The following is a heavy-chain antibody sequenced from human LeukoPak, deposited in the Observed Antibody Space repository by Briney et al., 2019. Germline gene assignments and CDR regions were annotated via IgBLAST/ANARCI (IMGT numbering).Heavy chain of an antibody. Sequence: SGGSLRLSCAASGFTFSSYGMHWVRQAPGKGLEWVAFIRYDGSNKYYAVSVKGRFTISRDNSKNTLYLQMNSLRAEDTAVYYCAKGPIYYGSGSYKSYYYYGMDVWGQGTTVTVSS. CDR1: GFTFSSYG. V-gene: IGHV3-30*02. CDR3: AKGPIYYGSGSYKSYYYYGMDV. CDR2: IRYDGSNK. D-gene: IGHD3-10*01. J-gene: IGHJ6*02.